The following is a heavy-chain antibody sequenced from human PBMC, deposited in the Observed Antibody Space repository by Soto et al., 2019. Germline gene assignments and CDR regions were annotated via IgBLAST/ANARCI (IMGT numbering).Heavy chain of an antibody. D-gene: IGHD5-18*01. CDR1: GYTFMNYG. Sequence: QVQLVQSGPEVKKPGASVKVSCKTSGYTFMNYGISWVRQAPGQGLEWMGWISSNSGQTKNAQNFRDRVTISTVTSSSTSFMDLRSLRPDDTAIYYCAREPRIQLGVEGLTAIDVWGQGPTVTVS. CDR2: ISSNSGQT. V-gene: IGHV1-18*01. J-gene: IGHJ6*02. CDR3: AREPRIQLGVEGLTAIDV.